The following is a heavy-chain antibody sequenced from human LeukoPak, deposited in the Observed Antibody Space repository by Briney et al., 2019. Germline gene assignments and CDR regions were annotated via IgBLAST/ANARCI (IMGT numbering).Heavy chain of an antibody. CDR3: ARHHYYGSATYYNDYYYFYYMDV. CDR1: GYTFTGYW. CDR2: IYPGDSDT. Sequence: GESLKISCQGSGYTFTGYWIGWVRQLPGKGLEWMGIIYPGDSDTRYSPSFQGQVTISVDKSINTAYLQLSSLKASDTAMYCCARHHYYGSATYYNDYYYFYYMDVWGKGTTVTVSS. V-gene: IGHV5-51*01. J-gene: IGHJ6*03. D-gene: IGHD3-10*01.